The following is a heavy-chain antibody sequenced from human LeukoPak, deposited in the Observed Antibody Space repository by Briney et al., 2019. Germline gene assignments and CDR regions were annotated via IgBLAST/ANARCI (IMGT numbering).Heavy chain of an antibody. CDR1: GFTFSSYS. V-gene: IGHV3-21*01. Sequence: GGSLRLSCAASGFTFSSYSMSWVRQAPGKGLEWVSSITTSSSYIFYADSVKGRFTISRDNAKNSLYLQMNSLRAEDTAVYYCARVIAASYYCQMDVWGKGTTVTVSS. D-gene: IGHD6-6*01. J-gene: IGHJ6*03. CDR3: ARVIAASYYCQMDV. CDR2: ITTSSSYI.